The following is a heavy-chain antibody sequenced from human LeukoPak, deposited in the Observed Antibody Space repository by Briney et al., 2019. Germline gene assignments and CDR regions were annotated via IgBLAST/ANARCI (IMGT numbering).Heavy chain of an antibody. J-gene: IGHJ1*01. CDR1: GFTFSTYG. V-gene: IGHV3-30*18. D-gene: IGHD2-21*02. CDR3: AKAPLAYCGGDCYSWALNAEYCQH. CDR2: ISYGGSNK. Sequence: GGSLRLSCAASGFTFSTYGMHWVRQAPGKGLEWVAVISYGGSNKYYADSVKGRFTISRDNSKNTLYLQMNSLRAEDTAVYYCAKAPLAYCGGDCYSWALNAEYCQHWGQGTLVTVSS.